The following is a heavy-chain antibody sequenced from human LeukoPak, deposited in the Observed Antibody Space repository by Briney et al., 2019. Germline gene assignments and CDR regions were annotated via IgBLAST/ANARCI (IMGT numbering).Heavy chain of an antibody. Sequence: GSSVKVSCKASGGTFSNYAISWVRQAPGQGLEWMGGILPIFDTGNYAQKFQGRVTITADESTSTAYMELSSLRSEDTAVYYCARLSAGTGFDYWGQGTLVTVSS. D-gene: IGHD6-19*01. V-gene: IGHV1-69*01. CDR2: ILPIFDTG. CDR3: ARLSAGTGFDY. J-gene: IGHJ4*02. CDR1: GGTFSNYA.